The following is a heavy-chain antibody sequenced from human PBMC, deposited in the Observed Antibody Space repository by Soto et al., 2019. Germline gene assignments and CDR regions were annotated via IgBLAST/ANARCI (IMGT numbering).Heavy chain of an antibody. CDR3: AASGYGRGYFDY. CDR1: GFSFSDYY. Sequence: GGSLRLSCAASGFSFSDYYMNWIRQAPGKGLEWVSYISNSGRTIYYADSVKGRFTISRDNAKNSLYLQMNSPRAEDTAVYYCAASGYGRGYFDYWGQGALVTVSS. J-gene: IGHJ4*02. V-gene: IGHV3-11*01. CDR2: ISNSGRTI. D-gene: IGHD5-12*01.